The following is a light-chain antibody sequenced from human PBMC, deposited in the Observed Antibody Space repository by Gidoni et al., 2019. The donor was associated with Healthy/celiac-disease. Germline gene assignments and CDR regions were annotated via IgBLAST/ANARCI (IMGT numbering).Light chain of an antibody. J-gene: IGLJ2*01. Sequence: SYDLTQPPSVSVSPGQTASITCSGDKLGDKYACWYQQKPGQSPVLVIYQDSKRPSGIPERFSGSNSGNTATLTISGTQAMDEADYYCQAWDSSTAGTFGGGTKLTVL. CDR1: KLGDKY. CDR3: QAWDSSTAGT. CDR2: QDS. V-gene: IGLV3-1*01.